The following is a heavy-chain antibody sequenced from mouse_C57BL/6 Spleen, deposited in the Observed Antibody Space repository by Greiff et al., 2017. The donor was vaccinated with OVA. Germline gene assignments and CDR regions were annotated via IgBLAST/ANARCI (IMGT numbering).Heavy chain of an antibody. Sequence: DVKLVESGGGLVQPGGSLKLSCAASGFTFSDYYMYWVRQTPEKRLEWVAYISNGGGSTYYPDTVKGRFTISRDNAKNTLYLQMSRLKSEDTAMYYCARYYYGSSYYAMDYWGQGTSVTVSS. J-gene: IGHJ4*01. CDR2: ISNGGGST. D-gene: IGHD1-1*01. CDR3: ARYYYGSSYYAMDY. CDR1: GFTFSDYY. V-gene: IGHV5-12*01.